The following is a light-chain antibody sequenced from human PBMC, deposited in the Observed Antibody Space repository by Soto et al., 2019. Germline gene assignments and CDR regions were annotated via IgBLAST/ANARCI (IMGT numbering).Light chain of an antibody. CDR1: QSVSSTS. J-gene: IGKJ1*01. Sequence: EIVLTQSPGTLCLSPGERATLSCRASQSVSSTSLAWYQQKPGQAPRLLIYGVSRRATGIPDRFSGSGSGTDFTLSISRLEPEDFAVYYCQQYGTSLWTFGHGTKVDI. CDR3: QQYGTSLWT. CDR2: GVS. V-gene: IGKV3-20*01.